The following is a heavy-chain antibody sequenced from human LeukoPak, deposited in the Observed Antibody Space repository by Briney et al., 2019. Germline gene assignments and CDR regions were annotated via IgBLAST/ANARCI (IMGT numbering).Heavy chain of an antibody. CDR2: ISYDGSNK. CDR3: ARDLRRLGIAVAGTGGGLDY. V-gene: IGHV3-30-3*01. J-gene: IGHJ4*02. CDR1: GFTFSSYA. D-gene: IGHD6-19*01. Sequence: PGGSLRLSCAASGFTFSSYAMHWVRQAPGKGLEWVAVISYDGSNKYYADSVKGRFTISRDNSKNTLYLQMNSLRAEDTAVYYCARDLRRLGIAVAGTGGGLDYWGQGTLVTVSS.